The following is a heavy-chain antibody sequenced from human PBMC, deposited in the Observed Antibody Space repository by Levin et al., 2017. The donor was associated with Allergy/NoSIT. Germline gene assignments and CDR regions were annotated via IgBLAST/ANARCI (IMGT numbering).Heavy chain of an antibody. CDR1: GFTFSSYA. CDR2: ISGSGGST. J-gene: IGHJ4*02. Sequence: GGSLRLSCAASGFTFSSYAMSWVRQAPGKGLEWVSAISGSGGSTYYADSVKGRFTISRDNSKNTLYLQMNSLRAEDTAVYYCAKDLGYSYANGYDYWGQGTLVTVSS. CDR3: AKDLGYSYANGYDY. V-gene: IGHV3-23*01. D-gene: IGHD5-18*01.